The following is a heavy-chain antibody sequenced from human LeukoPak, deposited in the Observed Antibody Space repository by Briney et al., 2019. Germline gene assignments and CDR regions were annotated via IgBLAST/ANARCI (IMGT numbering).Heavy chain of an antibody. CDR3: AKDPFHSSVTLG. D-gene: IGHD3-22*01. CDR1: GFTFSSYA. V-gene: IGHV3-23*01. Sequence: GGSLRLSRAASGFTFSSYAMSWVRQATAKGLDWVSAISGSGGSTYYADSVKGRFTISRDNSKNTLYLQMNSLRAEDTAVYYWAKDPFHSSVTLGWGQGTLVTVSS. CDR2: ISGSGGST. J-gene: IGHJ4*02.